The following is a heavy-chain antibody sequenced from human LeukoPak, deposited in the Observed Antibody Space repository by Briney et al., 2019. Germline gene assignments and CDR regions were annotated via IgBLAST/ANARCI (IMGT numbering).Heavy chain of an antibody. V-gene: IGHV5-51*01. Sequence: HGESLKSSCKGSGYTFPSYWIAWVRQMPGQGLEWMGVIYVGGSDTRYSPSFQGQVTISADKSISTAYLQWGSLKASDTAMYYCARLGYCSGGTCYKSYFDYWGQGTLVTVSS. J-gene: IGHJ4*02. CDR3: ARLGYCSGGTCYKSYFDY. CDR1: GYTFPSYW. CDR2: IYVGGSDT. D-gene: IGHD2-15*01.